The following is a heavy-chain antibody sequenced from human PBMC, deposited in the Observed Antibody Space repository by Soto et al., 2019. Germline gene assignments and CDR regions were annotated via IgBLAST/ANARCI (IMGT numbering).Heavy chain of an antibody. CDR2: ISYDGSNK. V-gene: IGHV3-30-3*01. CDR3: ARDDREGGNPFSGYYYYYGMDV. CDR1: GFTFSSYA. D-gene: IGHD2-15*01. Sequence: PGGSLGLSCAASGFTFSSYAMHWVRQAPGKGLEWVAVISYDGSNKYYADSVKGRFTISRDNSKNTLYLQMNSLRAEDTAVYYCARDDREGGNPFSGYYYYYGMDVWGQGTTVTVSS. J-gene: IGHJ6*02.